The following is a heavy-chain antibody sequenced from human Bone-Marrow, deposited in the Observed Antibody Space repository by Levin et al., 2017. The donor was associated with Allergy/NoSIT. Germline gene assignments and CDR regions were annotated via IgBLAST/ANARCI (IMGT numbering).Heavy chain of an antibody. D-gene: IGHD3-10*01. J-gene: IGHJ4*02. CDR1: GFSFSSQA. CDR3: AKPKYFGELTNFDY. Sequence: GESLKISCAASGFSFSSQAMHWVRQAPGRGLEWVAIISKDESNKYYADSVEGRFTISRDNARNTLYLQMNNLRPEDTAVYYCAKPKYFGELTNFDYWGQGTLVTVSS. V-gene: IGHV3-30*18. CDR2: ISKDESNK.